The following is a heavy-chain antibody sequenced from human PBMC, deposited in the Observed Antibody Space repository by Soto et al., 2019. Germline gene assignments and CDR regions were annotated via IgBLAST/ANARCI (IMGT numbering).Heavy chain of an antibody. J-gene: IGHJ4*02. CDR3: AKYWGVTTAFFDY. Sequence: PXGSLGLSCAASGFTFSSYAMTGVRQAPGKGLEWVSSITGTSGSTYYADSVRGRFTISRDNSNNTLYLQMNSLRAEDTGVYYCAKYWGVTTAFFDYWGQGTLVTVSS. CDR2: ITGTSGST. V-gene: IGHV3-23*01. D-gene: IGHD3-10*01. CDR1: GFTFSSYA.